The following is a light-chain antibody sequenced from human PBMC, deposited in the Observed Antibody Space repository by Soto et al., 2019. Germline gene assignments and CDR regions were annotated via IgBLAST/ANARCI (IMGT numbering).Light chain of an antibody. CDR3: QQYGSSPSEVT. CDR1: QSVSSSY. Sequence: IVLTQSPGTLSLSPGERATLSCRASQSVSSSYLAWYQQKPGQAPRLLIYGASSRATGIPDRFSGSESGTDFTLTISRLEPEDFAVYYCQQYGSSPSEVTFGGGTKVEIK. CDR2: GAS. V-gene: IGKV3-20*01. J-gene: IGKJ4*01.